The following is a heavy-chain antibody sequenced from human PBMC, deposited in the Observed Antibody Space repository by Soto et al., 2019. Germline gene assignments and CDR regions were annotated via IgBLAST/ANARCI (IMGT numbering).Heavy chain of an antibody. CDR1: GVPITTFY. Sequence: QVQLQESGPALVRPSDSLSLMCSVSGVPITTFYWSWIRQAPGKGLEYIGYIYYGGSTDYNPALKSRVTISVDTANNAFSLKLRSVTAVDTAAYYCARGQLLHYQYVLDVWGQGTTVIV. D-gene: IGHD3-10*01. J-gene: IGHJ6*02. V-gene: IGHV4-59*07. CDR3: ARGQLLHYQYVLDV. CDR2: IYYGGST.